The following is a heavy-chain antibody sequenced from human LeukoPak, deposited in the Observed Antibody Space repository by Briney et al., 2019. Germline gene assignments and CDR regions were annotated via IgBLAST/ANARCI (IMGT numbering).Heavy chain of an antibody. CDR2: INHSGST. D-gene: IGHD3-22*01. V-gene: IGHV4-34*01. Sequence: SETLSLTCAVYGGSFSGYCWSWIRQPPGKGLEWIGEINHSGSTNYNPSLKSRVTISVDTSKNQFSLKLSSVTAADTAVYYCARAGGSSGYYQDYYYYYMDVWGKGTTVTISS. CDR1: GGSFSGYC. CDR3: ARAGGSSGYYQDYYYYYMDV. J-gene: IGHJ6*03.